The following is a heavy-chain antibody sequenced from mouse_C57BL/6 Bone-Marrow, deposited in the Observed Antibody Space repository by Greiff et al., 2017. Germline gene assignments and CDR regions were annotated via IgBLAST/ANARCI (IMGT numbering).Heavy chain of an antibody. CDR3: TRGDYYAMDY. Sequence: EVQLQQSGPELVKPGASVKMSCTASGYTFTDYYMHWVKPSNGKSLEWIGYIYPNNGGNGYNQKFKGKATLTVDKSSSTAYMEIRRLTSENSAVYYCTRGDYYAMDYWGQGTSVTVSS. CDR2: IYPNNGGN. J-gene: IGHJ4*01. CDR1: GYTFTDYY. V-gene: IGHV1-34*01.